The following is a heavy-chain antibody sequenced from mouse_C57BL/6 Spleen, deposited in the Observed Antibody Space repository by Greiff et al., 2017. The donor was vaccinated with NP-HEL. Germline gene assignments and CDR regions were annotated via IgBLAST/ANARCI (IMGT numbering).Heavy chain of an antibody. D-gene: IGHD1-1*01. CDR1: GYTFTSYW. CDR2: IDPSDSYT. Sequence: QVQLKQSGAELVKPGASVKLSCKASGYTFTSYWMQWVKQRPGQGLEWIGEIDPSDSYTNYNQKFKGKATLTVDTSSSTAYMQLSSLTSEDSAVYYCARFITTVVAHYYAMDYWGQGTSVTVSS. J-gene: IGHJ4*01. V-gene: IGHV1-50*01. CDR3: ARFITTVVAHYYAMDY.